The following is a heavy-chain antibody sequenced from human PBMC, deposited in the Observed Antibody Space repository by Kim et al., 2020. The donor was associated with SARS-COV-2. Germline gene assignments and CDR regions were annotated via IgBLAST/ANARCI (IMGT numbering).Heavy chain of an antibody. CDR1: GFSFSDST. Sequence: GGSLRLSCAASGFSFSDSTMYWVRQASGKGLEWIGRIRTKSNNYATEYAESMKGRFAISRDDSNNMAYLQMNSLTTEDTSGYYCTRNSPLLFGFDPWGQG. J-gene: IGHJ5*02. CDR3: TRNSPLLFGFDP. D-gene: IGHD1-26*01. CDR2: IRTKSNNYAT. V-gene: IGHV3-73*01.